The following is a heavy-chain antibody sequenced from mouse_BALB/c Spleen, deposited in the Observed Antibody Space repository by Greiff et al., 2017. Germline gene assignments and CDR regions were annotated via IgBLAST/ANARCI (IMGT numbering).Heavy chain of an antibody. CDR3: ARDGYDNAMDY. V-gene: IGHV5-9-4*01. D-gene: IGHD2-2*01. CDR2: ISSGGSYT. CDR1: GFTFSSYA. Sequence: EVHLVESGGGLVQPGGSLKLSCAASGFTFSSYAMSWVRQSPEKRLEWVAEISSGGSYTYYPDTVTGRFTISRDNAKNTLYLEMSSLRSEDTAMYYCARDGYDNAMDYWGQGTSVTVSS. J-gene: IGHJ4*01.